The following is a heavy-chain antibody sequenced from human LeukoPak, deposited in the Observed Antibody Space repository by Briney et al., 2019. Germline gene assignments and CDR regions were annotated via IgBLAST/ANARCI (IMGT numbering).Heavy chain of an antibody. CDR3: AKDRAPTTGSSDY. CDR1: GYTFTSYD. CDR2: MNPNSGNT. Sequence: ASVKVSCKASGYTFTSYDINWVRQATGQGLEWMGWMNPNSGNTGYAQKFQGRVTTTRNTSISTAYMELSSLRSEDTAVYYCAKDRAPTTGSSDYWGQGTLVTVSS. D-gene: IGHD3-10*01. J-gene: IGHJ4*02. V-gene: IGHV1-8*03.